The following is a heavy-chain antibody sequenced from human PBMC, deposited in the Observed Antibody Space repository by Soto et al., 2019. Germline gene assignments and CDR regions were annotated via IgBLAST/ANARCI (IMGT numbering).Heavy chain of an antibody. V-gene: IGHV3-9*01. Sequence: PGGSLRLSCAASGFTFDDYAMHWVRQAPGKGLEWVSGISWNSGSIGYADSVEGRFTISRDNAKNSLYLQMNSLRAEDTALYYCARVVAGTEYFDYWGQGTLVTVSS. CDR1: GFTFDDYA. J-gene: IGHJ4*02. CDR2: ISWNSGSI. D-gene: IGHD6-19*01. CDR3: ARVVAGTEYFDY.